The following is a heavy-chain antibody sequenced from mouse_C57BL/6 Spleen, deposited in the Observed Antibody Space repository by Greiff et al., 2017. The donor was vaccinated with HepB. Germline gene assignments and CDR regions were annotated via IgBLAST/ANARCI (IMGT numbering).Heavy chain of an antibody. CDR2: IDPEDGET. V-gene: IGHV14-2*01. J-gene: IGHJ4*01. CDR3: ARSGFITTSYYAMDY. Sequence: EVKLQESGAELVKPGASVKLSCTASGFNIKDYYMHWVKQRTEQGLEWIGRIDPEDGETKYAPKFQGKATITADTSSNTAYLQLSSLTSEDTAVYYWARSGFITTSYYAMDYWGQGTSVTVSS. D-gene: IGHD1-1*01. CDR1: GFNIKDYY.